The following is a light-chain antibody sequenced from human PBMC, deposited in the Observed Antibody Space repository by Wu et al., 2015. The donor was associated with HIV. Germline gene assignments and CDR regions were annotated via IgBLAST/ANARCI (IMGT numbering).Light chain of an antibody. CDR1: QSVSSNY. CDR3: QQYGSSPSS. Sequence: EIVLTQSPGTLSLSPGERATLSCRARQSVSSNYLAWYQQKPGQAPRLLIYGASGRATGIPDRFSGSGSGTDFTLTITRLEPEDFAVYYCQQYGSSPSSFGQGTKLEIK. CDR2: GAS. V-gene: IGKV3-20*01. J-gene: IGKJ2*03.